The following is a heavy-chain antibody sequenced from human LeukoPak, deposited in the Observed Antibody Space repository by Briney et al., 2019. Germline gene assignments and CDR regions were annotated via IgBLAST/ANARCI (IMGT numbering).Heavy chain of an antibody. V-gene: IGHV4-31*03. CDR3: GRPYSSGWRLGFHI. CDR1: GGSIRSGGYY. D-gene: IGHD6-19*01. J-gene: IGHJ3*02. Sequence: SETLSLTCTVSGGSIRSGGYYWSWIRQHPGKGLEWIGYIYYSGSTYYNPSLKSRITISVDTSKNQFSLKLSSVTAADTAVYYCGRPYSSGWRLGFHIWGQGTMVTVFS. CDR2: IYYSGST.